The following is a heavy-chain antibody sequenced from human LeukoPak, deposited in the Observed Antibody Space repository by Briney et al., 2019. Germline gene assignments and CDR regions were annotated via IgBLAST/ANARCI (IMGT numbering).Heavy chain of an antibody. J-gene: IGHJ6*03. CDR3: ARDQTEYYYYYYMDV. CDR2: ISYDGGNK. D-gene: IGHD1-1*01. Sequence: GRSLRLSCAASGFTFSSFAMHWVRQAPGKGLEWVAVISYDGGNKYYADSVKGRFTISSDNSKNTLYLQMNTLRAEDTAVYYCARDQTEYYYYYYMDVWGKGTTVTVSS. CDR1: GFTFSSFA. V-gene: IGHV3-30*07.